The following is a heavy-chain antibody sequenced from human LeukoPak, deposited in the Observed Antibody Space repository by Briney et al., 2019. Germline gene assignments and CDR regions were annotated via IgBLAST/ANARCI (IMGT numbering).Heavy chain of an antibody. CDR1: GFTVSSNY. CDR2: IYSGGST. J-gene: IGHJ6*02. V-gene: IGHV3-53*01. Sequence: PGGSLRLSCAASGFTVSSNYMSWVRQAPGKGLEWVSVIYSGGSTYYADSVKGRFTISRDNSKNTLYLQMNSLRAEDTAVYYCAIQNYYYGMDVWGQGTTVTVSS. CDR3: AIQNYYYGMDV.